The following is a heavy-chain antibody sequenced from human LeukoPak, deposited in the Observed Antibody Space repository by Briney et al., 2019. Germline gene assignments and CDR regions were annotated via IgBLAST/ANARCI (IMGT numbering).Heavy chain of an antibody. V-gene: IGHV3-21*01. J-gene: IGHJ4*02. CDR2: ISSSSSYI. Sequence: GGSLRLSCAASGFTFSSYSMNWVRQAPGKGLEWVSSISSSSSYIYYADSVKGRFTISRDNAKNSLYLQMNSLRAEDTAVYYCARVGYDFWSGYYFWGQGNPGHRLL. D-gene: IGHD3-3*01. CDR1: GFTFSSYS. CDR3: ARVGYDFWSGYYF.